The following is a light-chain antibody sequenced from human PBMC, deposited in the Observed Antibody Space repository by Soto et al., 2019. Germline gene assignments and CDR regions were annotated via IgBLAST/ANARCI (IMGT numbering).Light chain of an antibody. J-gene: IGKJ5*01. CDR1: QSVSSY. Sequence: DIVLTQSPATLSVSPGERATLSCRGSQSVSSYLAWYQQKPGQAPRLLIYDASNRATGIPARFSGSGSGTDLTLTISRLEPEDFAVYYCQKRSNWPITFGQGTRLEIK. CDR2: DAS. V-gene: IGKV3-11*01. CDR3: QKRSNWPIT.